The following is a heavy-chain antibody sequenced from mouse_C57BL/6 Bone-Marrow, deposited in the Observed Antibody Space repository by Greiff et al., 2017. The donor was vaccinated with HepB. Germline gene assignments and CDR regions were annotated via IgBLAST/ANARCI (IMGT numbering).Heavy chain of an antibody. CDR3: ARGDYGSSYPPFAY. J-gene: IGHJ3*01. V-gene: IGHV1-69*01. CDR1: GYTFTSYW. CDR2: IDPSDSYT. D-gene: IGHD1-1*01. Sequence: QIQLQQPGAELVMPGASVKLSCKASGYTFTSYWTHWVKQRPGQGLEWIGEIDPSDSYTNYNQKFKGKSTLTVDKSSSTAYMQLSSLTSEDSAVYYCARGDYGSSYPPFAYWGQGTLVTVSA.